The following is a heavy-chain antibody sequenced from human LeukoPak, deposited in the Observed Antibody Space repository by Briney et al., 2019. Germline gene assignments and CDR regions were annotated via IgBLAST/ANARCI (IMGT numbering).Heavy chain of an antibody. CDR2: IGTAGDT. CDR1: GFTFSSYD. J-gene: IGHJ4*02. V-gene: IGHV3-13*01. Sequence: PGGSLRRSCAASGFTFSSYDMHWVRQATGIGLEWVSAIGTAGDTYYPGSVKGRFTISRENAKNSLYLQMNSLRAGDTAVYYCARGGYSYGYSSWGQGTLVTVSS. D-gene: IGHD5-18*01. CDR3: ARGGYSYGYSS.